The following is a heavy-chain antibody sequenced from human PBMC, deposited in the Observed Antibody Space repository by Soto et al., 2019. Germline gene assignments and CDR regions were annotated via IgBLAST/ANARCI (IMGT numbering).Heavy chain of an antibody. CDR1: GDSVSSNIAA. V-gene: IGHV6-1*01. D-gene: IGHD3-22*01. CDR2: TYYRAKRYN. J-gene: IGHJ5*02. CDR3: ARENNEYYYDSSGYYPENWFDP. Sequence: SQTLSLTCSIAGDSVSSNIAAWNWIRQSPSRGLEWLGRTYYRAKRYNEYAVSVKSRITINPDTSKNQFSLQLNSVTPEDTDLYYGARENNEYYYDSSGYYPENWFDPWGQGTQVTVSS.